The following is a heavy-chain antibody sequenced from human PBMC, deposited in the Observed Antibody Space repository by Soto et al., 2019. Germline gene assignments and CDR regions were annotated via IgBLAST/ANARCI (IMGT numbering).Heavy chain of an antibody. Sequence: GGSLRLSCAASGFTFDDYTMHWFRQAPGKGLEWVSLISWDGGSTYYADSVKGRFTISRDNSKNSLYLQMNSLRTEDTALYFCAKGGWFLITSYATTLDCWGWGFLVTVPS. J-gene: IGHJ4*02. CDR1: GFTFDDYT. V-gene: IGHV3-43*01. CDR2: ISWDGGST. CDR3: AKGGWFLITSYATTLDC. D-gene: IGHD3-16*01.